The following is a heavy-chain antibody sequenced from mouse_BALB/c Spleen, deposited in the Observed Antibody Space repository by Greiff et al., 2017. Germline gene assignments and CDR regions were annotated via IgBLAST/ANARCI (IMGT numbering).Heavy chain of an antibody. Sequence: EVMLVESGGGLVQPGGSRKLSCAASGFTFSSFGMHWVRQAPEKGLEWVAYISSGSSTIYYADTVKGRFTISRDNPKNTLFLQMTSLRSEDTAMYYCARSSHYYGSSYYAMDYWGQGTSVTVSS. CDR1: GFTFSSFG. D-gene: IGHD1-1*01. V-gene: IGHV5-17*02. CDR3: ARSSHYYGSSYYAMDY. J-gene: IGHJ4*01. CDR2: ISSGSSTI.